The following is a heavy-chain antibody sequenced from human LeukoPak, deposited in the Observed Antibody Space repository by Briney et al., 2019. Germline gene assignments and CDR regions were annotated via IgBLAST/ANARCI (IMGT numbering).Heavy chain of an antibody. V-gene: IGHV4-30-2*01. CDR3: ARLWLGYYFDY. J-gene: IGHJ4*02. D-gene: IGHD6-19*01. CDR2: IYHTGHT. Sequence: PSETLSLTCAVSGGSISSGDYSWNWIRQPPGKGLEWIGYIYHTGHTFYNPSLKSRVTMSVDRSNNQFSLKLSSVTAADSAVYYCARLWLGYYFDYWGQGTLVTVSS. CDR1: GGSISSGDYS.